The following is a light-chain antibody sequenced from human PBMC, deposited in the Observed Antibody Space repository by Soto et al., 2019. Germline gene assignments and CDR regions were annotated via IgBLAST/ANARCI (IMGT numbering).Light chain of an antibody. CDR2: EVS. Sequence: QSVLTQPAAVSVSPGHSITISCTGTSSDVGGYNYVSWYQQHPGKAPKLMIYEVSNRPSGVSNRFSGSKSGNTASLTISGLQAEDEADYYCSSYTSTSTYVSGTGTKVTVL. V-gene: IGLV2-14*01. CDR3: SSYTSTSTYV. J-gene: IGLJ1*01. CDR1: SSDVGGYNY.